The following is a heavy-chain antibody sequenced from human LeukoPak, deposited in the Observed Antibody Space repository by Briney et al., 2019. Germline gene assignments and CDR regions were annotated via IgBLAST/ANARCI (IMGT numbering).Heavy chain of an antibody. Sequence: GGSQSSSCAASGFTCTSYTMNWVRQAPGKGLEWVSYISASGKTTYYAGSVKGRFTISRDSAKNSLYLQLNSLRDEDTAVYYCAKDRRSSGSGSYFLFDYWAQETLVTVSS. CDR1: GFTCTSYT. CDR3: AKDRRSSGSGSYFLFDY. D-gene: IGHD3-10*01. J-gene: IGHJ4*02. CDR2: ISASGKTT. V-gene: IGHV3-48*02.